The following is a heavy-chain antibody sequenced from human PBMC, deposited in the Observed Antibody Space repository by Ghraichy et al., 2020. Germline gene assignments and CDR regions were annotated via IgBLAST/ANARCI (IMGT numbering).Heavy chain of an antibody. V-gene: IGHV4-31*03. D-gene: IGHD6-13*01. CDR1: GGSITSGGYY. Sequence: SLNISCSVSGGSITSGGYYWSWIRQHPGKGLEWIGFIYYSGITYYNPSLQGRVAISVDTSENQFSLSLTSVTAADTALYYCSLYSTDAFDIWGQGTAVTVSS. J-gene: IGHJ3*02. CDR3: SLYSTDAFDI. CDR2: IYYSGIT.